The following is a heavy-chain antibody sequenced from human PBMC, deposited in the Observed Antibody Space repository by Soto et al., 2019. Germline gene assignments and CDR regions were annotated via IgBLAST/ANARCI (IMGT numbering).Heavy chain of an antibody. J-gene: IGHJ3*02. Sequence: GASVKVSCKASGYTFTSYGISWVQQAPGQGLEWMGWISAYNGNTNYAQKLQGRVTMTTDTSTSTAYMELRSLRSDDTAVYYCARDLILECSGKGAFDIWGQGTMVTVSS. V-gene: IGHV1-18*01. D-gene: IGHD3-3*01. CDR2: ISAYNGNT. CDR1: GYTFTSYG. CDR3: ARDLILECSGKGAFDI.